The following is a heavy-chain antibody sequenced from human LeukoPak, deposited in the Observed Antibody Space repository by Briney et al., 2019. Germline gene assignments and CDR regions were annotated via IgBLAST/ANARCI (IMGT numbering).Heavy chain of an antibody. CDR2: IYYSGST. D-gene: IGHD7-27*01. CDR3: ARGTGDGVDY. CDR1: GGSISSSSYY. Sequence: SETLSLTCTVSGGSISSSSYYWGWIRQPPGKGLEWIGSIYYSGSTYYNPSLKSRVTISVDTSKNQFSLKLSSVTAADTAVYYCARGTGDGVDYWGQGTLVTVSS. V-gene: IGHV4-39*07. J-gene: IGHJ4*02.